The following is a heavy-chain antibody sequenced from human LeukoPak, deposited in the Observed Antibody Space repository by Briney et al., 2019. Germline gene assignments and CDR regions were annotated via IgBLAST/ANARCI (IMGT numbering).Heavy chain of an antibody. J-gene: IGHJ4*02. Sequence: GGSLRLSCAASGFTFSSYAMSWVRQAPGKGLEWVSAISGSGGSTYYADSVKGRFTISRDNSMNTLYLQMNSLRAEDTAVYYCAKDPFVSGAFDYWGQGTLVTVSS. CDR1: GFTFSSYA. D-gene: IGHD1-26*01. V-gene: IGHV3-23*01. CDR3: AKDPFVSGAFDY. CDR2: ISGSGGST.